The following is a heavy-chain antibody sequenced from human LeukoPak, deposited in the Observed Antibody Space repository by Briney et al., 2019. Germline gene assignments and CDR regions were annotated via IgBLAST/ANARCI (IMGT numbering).Heavy chain of an antibody. CDR1: GGSISSYY. V-gene: IGHV4-59*01. Sequence: SETLSLTCTVSGGSISSYYWSWIRQPPGKGLEWIGYIYYSGSTNYNPSLKSRVTISVDTSKNQFSLKLSSVTAADTAVYYCARVKGATARVLDYWGQGTLVTVSS. CDR2: IYYSGST. J-gene: IGHJ4*02. CDR3: ARVKGATARVLDY. D-gene: IGHD3-10*01.